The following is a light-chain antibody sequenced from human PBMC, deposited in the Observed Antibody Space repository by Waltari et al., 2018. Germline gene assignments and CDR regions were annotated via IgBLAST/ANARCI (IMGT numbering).Light chain of an antibody. CDR2: SYT. J-gene: IGLJ3*02. Sequence: QSVLTQPPSASGTPGPRVTISCSGPPPTLGRDTFTWFRHPPGTAPNLHMYSYTQRPSGVPDRFSGSKSGTSASLAISGLQSDDEADYYCAAWDYRLNIWVFGGGTKLTVL. CDR1: PPTLGRDT. CDR3: AAWDYRLNIWV. V-gene: IGLV1-44*01.